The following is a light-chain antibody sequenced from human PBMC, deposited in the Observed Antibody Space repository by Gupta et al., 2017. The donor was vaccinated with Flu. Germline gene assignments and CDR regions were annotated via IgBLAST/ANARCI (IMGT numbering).Light chain of an antibody. J-gene: IGLJ1*01. Sequence: SYVLTQPPSVSVAPGQTARITCGGNNIGTYSVHWYQQKPGQAPVVVVYDDSDRPSGIPERFSGSNSGNTATLTISRVEAGDEADYYCQVWHGSSDHYVFGTGTKVTVL. CDR3: QVWHGSSDHYV. V-gene: IGLV3-21*02. CDR1: NIGTYS. CDR2: DDS.